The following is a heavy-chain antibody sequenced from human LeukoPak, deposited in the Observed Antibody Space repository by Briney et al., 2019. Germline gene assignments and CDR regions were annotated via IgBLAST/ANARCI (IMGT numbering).Heavy chain of an antibody. CDR1: GDSITSIGSS. V-gene: IGHV4-30-2*01. J-gene: IGHJ4*02. CDR2: IYHSGGA. Sequence: PSQTLSLTCAVSGDSITSIGSSWSWIRQPLGKGLEWIGYIYHSGGAYYNPSLKSRVTISLDRSSNQFSLKLNSVTAADTAVYYCARDFIAQSPIPAYWAQGTLVSVSS. CDR3: ARDFIAQSPIPAY.